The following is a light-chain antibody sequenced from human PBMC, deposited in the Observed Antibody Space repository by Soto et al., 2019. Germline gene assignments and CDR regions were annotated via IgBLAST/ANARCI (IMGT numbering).Light chain of an antibody. V-gene: IGKV3D-20*01. CDR1: ESVSSNY. Sequence: DIVLTQSPATLSLSPGERATLSCGASESVSSNYLAWYQQKPGLAPRLLICDASRRATGVPDRFTGSGSGTDFTLTISRLEPEDFAVYYCQQYGSSPRTFGQGTKVEIK. CDR3: QQYGSSPRT. CDR2: DAS. J-gene: IGKJ1*01.